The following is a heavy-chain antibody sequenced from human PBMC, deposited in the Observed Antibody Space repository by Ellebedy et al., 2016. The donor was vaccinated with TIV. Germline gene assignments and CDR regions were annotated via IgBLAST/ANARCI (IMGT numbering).Heavy chain of an antibody. Sequence: MPSETLSLTCTVSGDSISSRNLYWGWIRQAPGKGLQWIGSIYSSWNTYYNPSLESRVTMSIDTSKNQFSLNLSAVTAADTAVDYCARVLRGGRSGDYFDSWGQGTLVTVSS. CDR2: IYSSWNT. J-gene: IGHJ4*02. CDR3: ARVLRGGRSGDYFDS. V-gene: IGHV4-39*07. D-gene: IGHD1-1*01. CDR1: GDSISSRNLY.